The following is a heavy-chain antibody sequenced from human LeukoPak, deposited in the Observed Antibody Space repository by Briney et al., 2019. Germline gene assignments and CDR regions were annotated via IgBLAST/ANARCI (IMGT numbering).Heavy chain of an antibody. J-gene: IGHJ4*02. CDR2: ISYDGNNK. CDR3: ASPYGGNSVGFDY. CDR1: GFTFGSYA. D-gene: IGHD4-23*01. V-gene: IGHV3-30-3*01. Sequence: GGSLRLSCAASGFTFGSYAMHWVRQAPGKGLEWLAVISYDGNNKNYAHSVKGRFTISRDNSKNTQYMQMNSLRGEDTAVYYCASPYGGNSVGFDYWGQGTLVTVSS.